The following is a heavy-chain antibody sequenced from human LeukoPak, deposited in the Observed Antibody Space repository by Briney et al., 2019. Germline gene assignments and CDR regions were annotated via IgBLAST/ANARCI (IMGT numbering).Heavy chain of an antibody. V-gene: IGHV3-11*01. Sequence: GGSLRLSCAASGFTFSDYYMSWIRQAPGKGLEWVSYISHSGRTMYYADSVKGRFTISRDNAKNSLCLQMNSLRAGDTAVYYCARDSIVRGNIGNDMDVWGKGTTVTVSS. J-gene: IGHJ6*03. CDR1: GFTFSDYY. CDR2: ISHSGRTM. D-gene: IGHD2-8*01. CDR3: ARDSIVRGNIGNDMDV.